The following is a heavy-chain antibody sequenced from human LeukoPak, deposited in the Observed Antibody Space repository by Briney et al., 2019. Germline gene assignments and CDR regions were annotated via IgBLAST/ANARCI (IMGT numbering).Heavy chain of an antibody. Sequence: SETLSLTCAVYGGSFSGYYWSWIRQPPGKGLEWIGEINHSGSTNYNPSLKSRVTISVDTSKNQFSLKLSSVTAADTAVYYCAGYDSSGYYVDYWGQGTLVTVSS. CDR2: INHSGST. V-gene: IGHV4-34*01. CDR3: AGYDSSGYYVDY. J-gene: IGHJ4*02. CDR1: GGSFSGYY. D-gene: IGHD3-22*01.